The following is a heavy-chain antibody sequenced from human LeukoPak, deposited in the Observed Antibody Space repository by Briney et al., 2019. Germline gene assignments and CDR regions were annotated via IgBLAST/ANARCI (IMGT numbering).Heavy chain of an antibody. Sequence: SETLSLTCTVSGGSISSYYWIWIRQPPGKGLEWIGYIYYSGSTNYNPSLKSRVTISVDTSKNQSSLKLSSVTAADTAVYYCARDLVAGTTGYWGQGTLVTVSS. CDR3: ARDLVAGTTGY. J-gene: IGHJ4*02. CDR2: IYYSGST. V-gene: IGHV4-59*01. D-gene: IGHD1-1*01. CDR1: GGSISSYY.